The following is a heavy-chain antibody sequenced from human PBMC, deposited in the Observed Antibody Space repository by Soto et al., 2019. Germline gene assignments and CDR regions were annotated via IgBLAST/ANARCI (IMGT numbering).Heavy chain of an antibody. Sequence: EVQLVESGGGLVKPGGSLRLSCAASGFTFSNAWMNWVRQAPGKGLEWVGRIKSKTDGGTTDYAAPVKXRFTISRXXXXXXXXXXXXXXXTEDTAVYYCTTDQYSYLTWGQGTLVTVSS. V-gene: IGHV3-15*07. J-gene: IGHJ5*02. CDR3: TTDQYSYLT. D-gene: IGHD5-18*01. CDR1: GFTFSNAW. CDR2: IKSKTDGGTT.